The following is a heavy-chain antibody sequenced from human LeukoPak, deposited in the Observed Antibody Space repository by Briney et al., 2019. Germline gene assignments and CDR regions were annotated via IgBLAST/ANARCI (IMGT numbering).Heavy chain of an antibody. Sequence: ASVKVSCKASGYTFTSYAMHWVRQAPGQRLEWMGWINAGNGNTKYSQKFQGRVTITRDTSASTAYMELSSLRSEDTAVYYCARAAALREWELLRYWGQGTLVTVSS. V-gene: IGHV1-3*01. CDR2: INAGNGNT. J-gene: IGHJ4*02. D-gene: IGHD1-26*01. CDR1: GYTFTSYA. CDR3: ARAAALREWELLRY.